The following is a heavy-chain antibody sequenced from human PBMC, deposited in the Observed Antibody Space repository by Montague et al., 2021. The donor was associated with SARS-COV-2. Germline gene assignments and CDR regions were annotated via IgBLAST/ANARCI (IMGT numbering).Heavy chain of an antibody. CDR2: IFHSGHT. Sequence: SETLSLTCSVSGASITTYYWSWIRQAPGKGLEWIAYIFHSGHTNYNPSLRSRVAISIDTSRDQFSLSLTSITAADTAVYYCARQPYLASAYYFDYWGLGTLLTVSS. CDR1: GASITTYY. CDR3: ARQPYLASAYYFDY. D-gene: IGHD3-10*01. J-gene: IGHJ4*02. V-gene: IGHV4-59*01.